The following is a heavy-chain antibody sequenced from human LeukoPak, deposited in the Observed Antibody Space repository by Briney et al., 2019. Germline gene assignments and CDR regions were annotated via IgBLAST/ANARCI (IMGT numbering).Heavy chain of an antibody. J-gene: IGHJ3*02. Sequence: GGSMRLSCAASGFIFTDYWMHWVRQGPGKELVWLARISGDGRGTTYADSVKGRFTISRDNAKSTAFLQMNSLRAEDTAVYYCAKESRDGSGGDDAFDIWGQGTMVTVSS. CDR1: GFIFTDYW. D-gene: IGHD3-10*01. V-gene: IGHV3-74*01. CDR2: ISGDGRGT. CDR3: AKESRDGSGGDDAFDI.